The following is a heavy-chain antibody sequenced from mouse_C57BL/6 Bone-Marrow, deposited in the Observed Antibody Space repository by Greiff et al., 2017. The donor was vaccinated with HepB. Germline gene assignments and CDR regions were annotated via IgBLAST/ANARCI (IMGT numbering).Heavy chain of an antibody. CDR3: TRGGLPHYYAMDY. J-gene: IGHJ4*01. CDR1: GYTFTDYE. Sequence: QVQLKESGAELVRPGASVTLSCKASGYTFTDYEMHWVKQTPVHGLEWIGAIDPETGGTAYNQKFKGKAILTADKSSSTAYMELRSLTSEDSAVYYCTRGGLPHYYAMDYWGQGTSVTVSS. CDR2: IDPETGGT. D-gene: IGHD2-2*01. V-gene: IGHV1-15*01.